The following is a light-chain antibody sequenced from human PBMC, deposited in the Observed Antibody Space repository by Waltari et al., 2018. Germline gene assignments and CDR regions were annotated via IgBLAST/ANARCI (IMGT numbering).Light chain of an antibody. CDR3: TSYRRGSALGV. V-gene: IGLV2-14*03. CDR2: DVT. J-gene: IGLJ2*01. CDR1: SSDVGDYNY. Sequence: QSALTQPASVSGSPGQSITISCTGTSSDVGDYNYVSWYQQHPGKAPQLMIYDVTNRPAGVSNRFSGSKSGNTASLTISGLQAEDEADYYCTSYRRGSALGVFGGGTSLTVL.